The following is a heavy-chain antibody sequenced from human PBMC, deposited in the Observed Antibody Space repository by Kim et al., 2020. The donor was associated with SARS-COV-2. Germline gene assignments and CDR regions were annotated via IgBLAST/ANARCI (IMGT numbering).Heavy chain of an antibody. V-gene: IGHV3-23*01. CDR1: GFTFSSYA. CDR3: AKKGDYDDPWGYYCGVDD. CDR2: ITGSGGSK. Sequence: GGSLRLSCAASGFTFSSYAMSWVRQAPGKGLEWVSAITGSGGSKYYADSVKGRFTISRDNSKNTLYLQMNSLRAEDTAVYYCAKKGDYDDPWGYYCGVDDWGQGTTVTVSS. J-gene: IGHJ6*02. D-gene: IGHD4-17*01.